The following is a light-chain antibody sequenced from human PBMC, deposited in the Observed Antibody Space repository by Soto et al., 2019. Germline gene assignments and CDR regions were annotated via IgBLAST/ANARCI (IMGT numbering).Light chain of an antibody. CDR1: SANIENNY. J-gene: IGLJ1*01. CDR2: EGN. V-gene: IGLV1-51*02. CDR3: ARWDRSRGGGL. Sequence: QSVLRRPPAVSAAPGQKVTISCSGSSANIENNYVSWYRQLPGTAPTLLIYEGNKRPSGIPDRFSGSKPGMTATLGITGLETGDGADYYCARWDRSRGGGLFGTGSMVTVL.